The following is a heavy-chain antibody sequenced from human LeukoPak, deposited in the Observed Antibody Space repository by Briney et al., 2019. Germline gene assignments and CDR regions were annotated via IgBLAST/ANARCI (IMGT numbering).Heavy chain of an antibody. CDR3: AKDQSSGYYKTFDY. J-gene: IGHJ4*02. D-gene: IGHD3-22*01. V-gene: IGHV3-23*01. CDR1: GFTFSSYA. Sequence: GGSLRLSCAASGFTFSSYAMSWVRQAPGKGLEWVSVISGSGGSTYYADSVKGRFTISRDNSRNTVYLQMNSLRGEDTAVYYCAKDQSSGYYKTFDYWGQGTLVTASS. CDR2: ISGSGGST.